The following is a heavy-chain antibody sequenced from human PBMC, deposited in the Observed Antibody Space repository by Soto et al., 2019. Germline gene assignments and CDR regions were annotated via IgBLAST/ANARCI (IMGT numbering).Heavy chain of an antibody. CDR1: GDSISSPKW. D-gene: IGHD6-19*01. V-gene: IGHV4-4*02. CDR3: AYSSGWYRHDV. CDR2: LLHSGTT. Sequence: QVHLQESGPGLVKPSGTLSLTCAVSGDSISSPKWWTWLRQPPGKGLEWIGDLLHSGTTNYNPSLKXXVILSVDKSQNQFSLSLTSVTAADTAIYFCAYSSGWYRHDVWGQGTAVTVSS. J-gene: IGHJ3*01.